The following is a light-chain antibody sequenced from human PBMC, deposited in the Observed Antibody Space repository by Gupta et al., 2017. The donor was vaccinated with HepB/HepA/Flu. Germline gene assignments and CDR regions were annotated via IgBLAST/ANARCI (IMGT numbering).Light chain of an antibody. Sequence: DIMMTQSPDSLPVSMGERATITCTSSQSLLYSGDNRNYLSWYQQKPGQPPKVIIYWASSREPGVPDRFSGSGSGTDFTLTISSLQPEDVAIYYCQREVSNRRTFGQGTKVEI. CDR2: WAS. V-gene: IGKV4-1*01. CDR3: QREVSNRRT. J-gene: IGKJ1*01. CDR1: QSLLYSGDNRNY.